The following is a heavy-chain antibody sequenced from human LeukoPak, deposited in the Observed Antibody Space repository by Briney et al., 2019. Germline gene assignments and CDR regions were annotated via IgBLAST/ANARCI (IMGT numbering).Heavy chain of an antibody. V-gene: IGHV1-18*01. J-gene: IGHJ4*02. Sequence: ASVKVSCKASGYTFTSYGISWVRQAPGQGLEWMGWISAYNGNTNYAQNLQGRVTMTTGTSTSTVYMELRSLRSDDTAVYYCARDEVVVVAATPAYFDYWGQGTLVTVSS. CDR2: ISAYNGNT. D-gene: IGHD2-15*01. CDR3: ARDEVVVVAATPAYFDY. CDR1: GYTFTSYG.